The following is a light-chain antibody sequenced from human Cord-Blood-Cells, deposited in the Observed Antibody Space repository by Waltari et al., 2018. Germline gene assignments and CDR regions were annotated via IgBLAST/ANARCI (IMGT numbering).Light chain of an antibody. V-gene: IGLV2-14*01. Sequence: LTQPASVSGSPGQSITISCTGTSSDVGGYNYVSWYQQHPGKAPKLMIYDVSNRPSGVSNRFSGSKSGNTASLTISGLQAEDEADYYCSSYTSSSTLDVVFGGGTKLTVL. CDR2: DVS. CDR3: SSYTSSSTLDVV. J-gene: IGLJ2*01. CDR1: SSDVGGYNY.